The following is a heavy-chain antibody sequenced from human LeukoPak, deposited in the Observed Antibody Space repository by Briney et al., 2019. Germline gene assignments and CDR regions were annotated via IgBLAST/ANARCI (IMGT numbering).Heavy chain of an antibody. Sequence: GGSLRLSCAASEFTFSSSDMSWVRQAPGKGLEWVASISGSGGNTDYADSVKGGFTISRDKTKHRLFKQMNNLTAEDTAVYYCAKGDIAVADHAVYFDCWGQGTLVTISS. CDR3: AKGDIAVADHAVYFDC. CDR2: ISGSGGNT. D-gene: IGHD6-19*01. CDR1: EFTFSSSD. V-gene: IGHV3-23*01. J-gene: IGHJ4*02.